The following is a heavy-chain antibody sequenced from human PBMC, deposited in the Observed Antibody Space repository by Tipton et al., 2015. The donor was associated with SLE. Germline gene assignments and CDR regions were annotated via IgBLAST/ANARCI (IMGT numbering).Heavy chain of an antibody. Sequence: TLSLTCTVSGGFISSYYWSWIRQPPGKGLEWIGYIYDSGSTNYNPSLKSRVTISVDTSKNQFSLKLSSVTAADTAVYYCARSPIFGVVTHFDYWGQGTLVTVSS. J-gene: IGHJ4*02. V-gene: IGHV4-59*12. CDR1: GGFISSYY. CDR3: ARSPIFGVVTHFDY. CDR2: IYDSGST. D-gene: IGHD3-3*01.